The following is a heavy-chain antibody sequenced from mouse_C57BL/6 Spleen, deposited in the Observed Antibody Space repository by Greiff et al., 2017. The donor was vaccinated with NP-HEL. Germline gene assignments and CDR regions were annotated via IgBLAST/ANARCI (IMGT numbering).Heavy chain of an antibody. CDR1: GFTFSDYY. J-gene: IGHJ4*01. Sequence: EVKLVESGGGLVQPGGSLKLSCAASGFTFSDYYMYWVRQTPEKRLEWVAYISNGGGSTYYPDTVQGRFTISRDNAKNTLYLQMSRLKSEDTAMYYCARWGPSMDYWGQGTSVTVSS. V-gene: IGHV5-12*01. D-gene: IGHD3-3*01. CDR2: ISNGGGST. CDR3: ARWGPSMDY.